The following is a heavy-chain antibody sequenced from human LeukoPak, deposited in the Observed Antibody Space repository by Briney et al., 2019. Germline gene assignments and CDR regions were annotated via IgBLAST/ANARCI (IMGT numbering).Heavy chain of an antibody. CDR3: ARPRGSSGRGDFDY. V-gene: IGHV1-18*01. J-gene: IGHJ4*02. CDR2: INAYNGNT. CDR1: GYTFTTYG. Sequence: GASVKVSCKASGYTFTTYGISWVRQAPGQGLEWMGWINAYNGNTNYAQKLQGRVTMTTDTSTSTAYMELRSLRSDDTAVYYCARPRGSSGRGDFDYWGQGTLVTVSS. D-gene: IGHD6-19*01.